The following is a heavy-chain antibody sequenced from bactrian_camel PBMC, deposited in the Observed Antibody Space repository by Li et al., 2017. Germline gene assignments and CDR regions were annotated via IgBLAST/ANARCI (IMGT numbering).Heavy chain of an antibody. V-gene: IGHV3S53*01. Sequence: HVQLEESGGGSVQAGGSLRLSCAAPLYAYSNYRMGWFRQAPGREREGVASYDSDASTNYADSVKGRFTISRDNDKKTVYLEMNSLSPEDTAMYYCKRTCLGRNYSGQGTQVTVS. CDR2: YDSDAST. D-gene: IGHD3*01. CDR1: LYAYSNYR. J-gene: IGHJ4*01. CDR3: KRTCLGRNY.